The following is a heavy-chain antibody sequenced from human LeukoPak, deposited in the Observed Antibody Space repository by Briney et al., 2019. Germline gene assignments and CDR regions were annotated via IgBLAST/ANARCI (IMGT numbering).Heavy chain of an antibody. D-gene: IGHD3-22*01. CDR3: AREGDYYDSSGYYYYYYGMDV. CDR2: IKQDGSEK. V-gene: IGHV3-7*01. CDR1: EFTFSNYW. Sequence: GGSLRLSCAASEFTFSNYWMSWVRQTPGKGLEWVANIKQDGSEKYYVDSVKGRFTISRDNAKNSLYLQMNSLRAEDTAVYYCAREGDYYDSSGYYYYYYGMDVWGQGTTVTVSS. J-gene: IGHJ6*02.